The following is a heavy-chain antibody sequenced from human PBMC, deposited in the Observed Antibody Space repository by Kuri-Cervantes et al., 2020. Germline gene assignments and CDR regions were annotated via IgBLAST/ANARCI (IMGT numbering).Heavy chain of an antibody. J-gene: IGHJ6*02. CDR1: GYTLTELS. CDR3: ATAEPGMAYYYYGMDV. CDR2: FDPEDGET. V-gene: IGHV1-24*01. Sequence: ASVKVSCKVSGYTLTELSMHWVRQAPGKGLEWMGGFDPEDGETIYAQKFQGRVTMTEDTSTDTAYMELSSLRSEDTAVYYCATAEPGMAYYYYGMDVWGQGTMVTVSS. D-gene: IGHD1-26*01.